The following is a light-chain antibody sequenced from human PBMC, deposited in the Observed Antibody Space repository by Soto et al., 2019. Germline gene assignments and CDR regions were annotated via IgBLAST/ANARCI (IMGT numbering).Light chain of an antibody. Sequence: EIVLTHSPATLSSFPGDIVTLSCRASQSVSSSYLAWYQQKPVQAPRLLIYGASSRATGIPDRFSGSGSGTDFTLTISRLEPEDFAVYYCQQYGSSPPLTLGGGTKVDTK. CDR3: QQYGSSPPLT. V-gene: IGKV3-20*01. CDR2: GAS. CDR1: QSVSSSY. J-gene: IGKJ4*01.